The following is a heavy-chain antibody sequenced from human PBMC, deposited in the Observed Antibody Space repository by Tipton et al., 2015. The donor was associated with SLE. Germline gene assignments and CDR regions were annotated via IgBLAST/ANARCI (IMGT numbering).Heavy chain of an antibody. CDR1: GGSISSYY. D-gene: IGHD1-26*01. CDR2: IYTSGST. CDR3: ARDLWGGSSLIV. V-gene: IGHV4-4*08. Sequence: LRLSCTVSGGSISSYYWSWIRQPPGKGLEWIGYIYTSGSTNYNPSLKSRVTISVDTSKNQFSLKLSSVTAADTAVYYCARDLWGGSSLIVWGKGTTVTVSS. J-gene: IGHJ6*04.